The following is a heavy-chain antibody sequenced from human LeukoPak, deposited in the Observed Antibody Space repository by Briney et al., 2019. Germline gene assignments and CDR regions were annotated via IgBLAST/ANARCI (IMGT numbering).Heavy chain of an antibody. V-gene: IGHV4-39*07. CDR2: IYYSGST. J-gene: IGHJ4*02. CDR1: GGSISSSSYY. CDR3: ARWAAAGLAPFDY. D-gene: IGHD6-13*01. Sequence: SETLSLTCTVSGGSISSSSYYWGWIRQPPGKGLEWIGSIYYSGSTYYNPSLKSRVTISVDTSKNQFSLKLSSVTAADTAVYHCARWAAAGLAPFDYWGQGTLVTVSS.